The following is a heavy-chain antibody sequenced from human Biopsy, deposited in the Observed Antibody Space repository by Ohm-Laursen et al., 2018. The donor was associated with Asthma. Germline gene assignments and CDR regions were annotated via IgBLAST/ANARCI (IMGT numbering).Heavy chain of an antibody. D-gene: IGHD3-22*01. CDR3: ARSYDTDSYPVLVLDY. Sequence: GASVKVSCKASGGSFSNLAFSWVRQAPGHGLEWMGTILTKFDITSYAEKFQGRVTITADKSTSTTYMELSRLRSEDTAVYYCARSYDTDSYPVLVLDYWGQGTLVTVSS. V-gene: IGHV1-69*04. CDR1: GGSFSNLA. CDR2: ILTKFDIT. J-gene: IGHJ4*02.